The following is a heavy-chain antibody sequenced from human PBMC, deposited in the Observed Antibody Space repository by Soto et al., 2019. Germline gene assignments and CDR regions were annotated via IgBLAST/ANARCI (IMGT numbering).Heavy chain of an antibody. CDR3: ARHRSMSHTPLGGMDV. J-gene: IGHJ6*02. CDR2: IIPIFGTA. D-gene: IGHD7-27*01. V-gene: IGHV1-69*06. Sequence: QVQLVQSGAEVKKPGSSVKVSCKASGGTFSSYAISWVRQAPGQGLEWMGGIIPIFGTANYAQKFQGRVTMTADKSTSTAYMELSSLRSEDTAVYYCARHRSMSHTPLGGMDVWGQGTTVTVSS. CDR1: GGTFSSYA.